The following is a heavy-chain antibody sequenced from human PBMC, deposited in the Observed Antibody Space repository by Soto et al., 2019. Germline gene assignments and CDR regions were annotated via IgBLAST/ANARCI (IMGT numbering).Heavy chain of an antibody. D-gene: IGHD3-3*01. Sequence: EVQVVESGGGFVEPGGSLRLSCAASGFSFTSAWLTWVRQAPGKGLEWVGRIKSETDGGTTAFAAPVKDRFTMSRDDAENTVSLQMNSLKTEDTAMYYCISQVTISGAPFIYWGQGILVTVSS. CDR2: IKSETDGGTT. V-gene: IGHV3-15*07. J-gene: IGHJ4*02. CDR1: GFSFTSAW. CDR3: ISQVTISGAPFIY.